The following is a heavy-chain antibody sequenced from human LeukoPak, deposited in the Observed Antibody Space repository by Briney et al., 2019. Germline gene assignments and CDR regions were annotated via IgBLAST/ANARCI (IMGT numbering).Heavy chain of an antibody. CDR3: AHLLDYGDNRLDF. J-gene: IGHJ4*02. CDR2: INAADNT. CDR1: GYTFTTYA. V-gene: IGHV1-3*01. D-gene: IGHD4-17*01. Sequence: GASVKVSCKASGYTFTTYAIHWVRQAPGQRLERMGWINAADNTKYSQKFQGRVTFTRDTSASTAYMELSSLRSEDTAIYYCAHLLDYGDNRLDFWGQGTLVTVSS.